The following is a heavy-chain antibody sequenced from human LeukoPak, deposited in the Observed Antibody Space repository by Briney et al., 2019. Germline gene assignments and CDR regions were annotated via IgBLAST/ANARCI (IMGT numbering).Heavy chain of an antibody. CDR3: ARDRGGGSYPFDY. CDR2: ISSSSSYI. D-gene: IGHD1-26*01. J-gene: IGHJ4*02. Sequence: GGSLRLSCAASGFTFSSYSMNWVRQAPGKGLEWVSSISSSSSYIYYADSVKGRFTISRDNAKNSLYLQMNSLRAEDTAVYYCARDRGGGSYPFDYWGQGTLVTVSS. CDR1: GFTFSSYS. V-gene: IGHV3-21*01.